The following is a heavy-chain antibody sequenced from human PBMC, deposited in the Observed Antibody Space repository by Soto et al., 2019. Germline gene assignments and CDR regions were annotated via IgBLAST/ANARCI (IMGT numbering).Heavy chain of an antibody. Sequence: QVQLQESGPGLVKPSETLSLTCTVSGVSISNPYWSWIRQPPGKGLEWIGYIYYNGNTNYNTSLKSRVTMSVDTSRNQISLKLTSVTAADTAVYYCTRANWYSEYWGQGTLVTVSS. V-gene: IGHV4-59*11. CDR3: TRANWYSEY. D-gene: IGHD7-27*01. J-gene: IGHJ4*02. CDR2: IYYNGNT. CDR1: GVSISNPY.